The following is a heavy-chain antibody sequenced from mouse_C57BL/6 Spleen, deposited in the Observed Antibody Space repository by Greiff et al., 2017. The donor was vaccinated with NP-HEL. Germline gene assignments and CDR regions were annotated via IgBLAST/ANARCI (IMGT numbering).Heavy chain of an antibody. D-gene: IGHD4-1*01. V-gene: IGHV3-6*01. Sequence: EVKLMESGPGLVKPSQSLSLTCSVTGYSITSGYYWNWIRQFPGNKLEWMGYISYDGSNNYNPSLKNRISITRDTSKNQFFLKLNSVTTEDTATYYCARVGLGRCGYFDYWGQGTTLTVSS. CDR2: ISYDGSN. CDR3: ARVGLGRCGYFDY. CDR1: GYSITSGYY. J-gene: IGHJ2*01.